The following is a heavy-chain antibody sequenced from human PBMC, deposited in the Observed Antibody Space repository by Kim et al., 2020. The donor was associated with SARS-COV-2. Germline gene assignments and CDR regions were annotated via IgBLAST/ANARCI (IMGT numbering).Heavy chain of an antibody. V-gene: IGHV1-69*13. J-gene: IGHJ4*02. CDR1: GGTFSSYA. CDR2: IIPIFGTA. Sequence: SVKVSCKASGGTFSSYAISWVRQAPGQGLEWMGGIIPIFGTANYAQKFQGRVTITADESTSTAYMELSSLRSEDTAVYYCARCPRSYYTFDYWGQGTLVTVSS. D-gene: IGHD1-26*01. CDR3: ARCPRSYYTFDY.